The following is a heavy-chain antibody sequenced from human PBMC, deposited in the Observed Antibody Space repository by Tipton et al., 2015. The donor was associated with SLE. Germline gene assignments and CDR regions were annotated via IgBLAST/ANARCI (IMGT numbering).Heavy chain of an antibody. CDR3: ARHDGQWDAFDI. J-gene: IGHJ3*02. D-gene: IGHD6-19*01. CDR1: GGSISSYY. CDR2: IYYSGST. V-gene: IGHV4-59*08. Sequence: LRLSCTVSGGSISSYYWSWIRQPPGKGLEWIGYIYYSGSTNYNPSLKSRVTISVDTSKNQFSLKLSSVTAADTAVYYCARHDGQWDAFDIWGQGTMVTVPS.